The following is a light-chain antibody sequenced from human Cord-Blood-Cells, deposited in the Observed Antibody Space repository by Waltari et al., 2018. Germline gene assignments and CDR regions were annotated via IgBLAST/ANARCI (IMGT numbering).Light chain of an antibody. CDR3: NSRDSSGNHQV. J-gene: IGLJ2*01. CDR2: GKN. Sequence: SSELTQDPAVSVALGQTVRITCQGASLRSYHASRYQQKPGQAPVLVIYGKNNRPSGIPDRFSGSSSGNTASLTITGAQAEDEADYYCNSRDSSGNHQVFGGGTKLTVL. V-gene: IGLV3-19*01. CDR1: SLRSYH.